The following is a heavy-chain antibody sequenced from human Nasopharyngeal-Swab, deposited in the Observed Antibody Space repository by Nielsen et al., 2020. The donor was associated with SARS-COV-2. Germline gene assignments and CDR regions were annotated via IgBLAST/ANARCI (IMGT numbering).Heavy chain of an antibody. J-gene: IGHJ4*02. V-gene: IGHV3-23*01. Sequence: GESLKISCAASGFTFSSSAISWVRQAPGMGLEWVSVIGAAGNKIYADSVKGRFTISRDNSKNMVYLQMDSLRAEDTAIYYCAKDYDIGYWGQGTLVTVSS. D-gene: IGHD3-9*01. CDR3: AKDYDIGY. CDR1: GFTFSSSA. CDR2: IGAAGNK.